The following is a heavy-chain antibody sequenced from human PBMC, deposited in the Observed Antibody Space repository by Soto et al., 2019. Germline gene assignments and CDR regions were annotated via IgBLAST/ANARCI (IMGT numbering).Heavy chain of an antibody. CDR3: AKKSGVGSTWYFDY. CDR2: LPEIGTNT. J-gene: IGHJ4*02. CDR1: GFTFSNYG. D-gene: IGHD1-26*01. V-gene: IGHV3-23*01. Sequence: GGSLRLSCAASGFTFSNYGMSWVRQAPGKGLEWVSALPEIGTNTYYADSVKGRFTIARDNSKNTLFLQINNLRAGDTAVYYCAKKSGVGSTWYFDYWGQGTLVTVSS.